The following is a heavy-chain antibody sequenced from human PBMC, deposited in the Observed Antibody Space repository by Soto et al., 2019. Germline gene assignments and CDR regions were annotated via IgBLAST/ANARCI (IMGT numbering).Heavy chain of an antibody. Sequence: QVTLKESGPTLVRPTQTLTLTCTFSGISLTTPGVRVGWLRQPPGKTLECLTLVDWDDDKAYSPSLENRLTITKDTSKNQVVLTVTDIDPVDTATYYCAHRRNSTGCYRDAIDTWGQGTFITVSS. J-gene: IGHJ3*02. CDR1: GISLTTPGVR. D-gene: IGHD2-15*01. CDR2: VDWDDDK. V-gene: IGHV2-5*02. CDR3: AHRRNSTGCYRDAIDT.